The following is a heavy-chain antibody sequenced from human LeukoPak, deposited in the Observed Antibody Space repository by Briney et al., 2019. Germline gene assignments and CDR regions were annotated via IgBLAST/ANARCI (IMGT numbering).Heavy chain of an antibody. V-gene: IGHV4-30-2*01. D-gene: IGHD2-15*01. J-gene: IGHJ4*02. Sequence: SETLSLTCAVSGGSISSGGYSWSWIRQPPGKGLEWIEYIYHSGSTYYNPSLKSRVTISVDRSKNQFSLKLSSVTAADTAVYYCARFRLSGGAFDYWGQGTLVTVSS. CDR2: IYHSGST. CDR1: GGSISSGGYS. CDR3: ARFRLSGGAFDY.